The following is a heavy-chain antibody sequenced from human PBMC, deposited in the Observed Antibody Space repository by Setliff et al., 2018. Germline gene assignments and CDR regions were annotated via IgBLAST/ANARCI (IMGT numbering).Heavy chain of an antibody. CDR1: GGTFNTYA. CDR3: ARGFRGGHSYFYYMDV. D-gene: IGHD3-10*01. J-gene: IGHJ6*03. V-gene: IGHV1-69*13. Sequence: SVKLSRKSSGGTFNTYAINWVRQAPGQGLARMGGIVPVFGTRNYAQKFHGRVTITADESTSTAYMELSSLRSEDTAVYYCARGFRGGHSYFYYMDVWGKGTTVTVSS. CDR2: IVPVFGTR.